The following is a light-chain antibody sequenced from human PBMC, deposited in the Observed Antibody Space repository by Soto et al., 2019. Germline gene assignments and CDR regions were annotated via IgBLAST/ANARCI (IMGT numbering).Light chain of an antibody. V-gene: IGKV3-15*01. J-gene: IGKJ1*01. CDR3: QQYNNWPPWT. CDR1: QSVSSN. CDR2: GAS. Sequence: EIVMTQSPATLSVSPGERATLSCRARQSVSSNLAWYQQKPGQAPRLLIYGASTRATGIPARFSGSGSGTEFTLTIRSLQSEDFAVYYCQQYNNWPPWTFGQGTKVAIK.